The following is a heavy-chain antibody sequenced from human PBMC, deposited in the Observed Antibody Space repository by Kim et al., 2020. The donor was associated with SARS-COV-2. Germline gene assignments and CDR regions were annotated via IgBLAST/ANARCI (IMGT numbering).Heavy chain of an antibody. V-gene: IGHV3-33*01. CDR3: ARGHDYGGNWRNLFDY. Sequence: GGSLRLSCAASGFTFSSYGMHWVRQAPGKGLEWVALIWYDGSNKYYADSVKGRFTISRDNSKNTLYLQMNSLRGEDTAVYYCARGHDYGGNWRNLFDYWGQGTLVTVSS. CDR2: IWYDGSNK. CDR1: GFTFSSYG. J-gene: IGHJ4*02. D-gene: IGHD4-17*01.